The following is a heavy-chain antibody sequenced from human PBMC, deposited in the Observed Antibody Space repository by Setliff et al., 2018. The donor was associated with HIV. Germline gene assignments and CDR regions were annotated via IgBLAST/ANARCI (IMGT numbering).Heavy chain of an antibody. Sequence: PSETLSLTCAVSSYSISSGYYWGWIRQPPGKGLEWIGTIYYSGSTYYNPSLKSRLTISVDTSKNQFSLKLSSVTAADTAVYYCARRDGYSYGFYFDYWGQGT. D-gene: IGHD5-18*01. J-gene: IGHJ4*02. CDR3: ARRDGYSYGFYFDY. CDR2: IYYSGST. V-gene: IGHV4-38-2*01. CDR1: SYSISSGYY.